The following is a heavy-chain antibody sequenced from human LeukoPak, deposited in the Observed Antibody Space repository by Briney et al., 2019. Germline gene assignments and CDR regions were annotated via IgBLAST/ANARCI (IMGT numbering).Heavy chain of an antibody. Sequence: GRSLRLSCAAPGFSFRNYAMHWVRQAPGKGLEWVAVIAHDETHIYYADSVRGRFTISRDNAKNSLYLQMNSLRAEDTAVYYCASHTKYDYVWGSYRFSPSKIDYWGQGTLVTVSS. D-gene: IGHD3-16*02. V-gene: IGHV3-30-3*01. CDR1: GFSFRNYA. CDR3: ASHTKYDYVWGSYRFSPSKIDY. J-gene: IGHJ4*02. CDR2: IAHDETHI.